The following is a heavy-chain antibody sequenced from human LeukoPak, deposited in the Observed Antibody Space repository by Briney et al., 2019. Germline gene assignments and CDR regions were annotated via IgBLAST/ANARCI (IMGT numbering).Heavy chain of an antibody. D-gene: IGHD4-11*01. CDR2: IYSSDSTI. J-gene: IGHJ6*03. V-gene: IGHV3-11*04. Sequence: PGGSLRLSCAASGFTFSDFYMSWIRQSPGKGLEWVSHIYSSDSTIYYADSVKGRFTISRDNAKNSLYLQMNSLRAEDTAVYYCARVVTTLKRFYYYMDVWGKGTTVTVSS. CDR1: GFTFSDFY. CDR3: ARVVTTLKRFYYYMDV.